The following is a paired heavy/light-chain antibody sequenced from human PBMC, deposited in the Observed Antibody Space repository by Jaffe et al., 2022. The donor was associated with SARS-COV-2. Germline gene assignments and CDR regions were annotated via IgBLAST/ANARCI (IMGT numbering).Light chain of an antibody. V-gene: IGLV2-8*01. Sequence: QSALTQPPSASGSPGQSVTISCTGTSSDVGGYNYVSWYQQHPGKAPKLMIFEVNKRPSGVPDRFSGSKSGNTASLTVSGLQAEDEADYYCSSYAGSNNFVVFGGGTKLTVL. CDR1: SSDVGGYNY. J-gene: IGLJ2*01. CDR2: EVN. CDR3: SSYAGSNNFVV.
Heavy chain of an antibody. CDR1: GYSFINYW. D-gene: IGHD3-22*01. CDR3: ARASGYFDSGTYYYLDY. V-gene: IGHV5-51*01. J-gene: IGHJ4*02. Sequence: EVHLVQSGSEVKNPGESLKISCKGSGYSFINYWIGWVRQMPGKGLEWMGIIYPDDSDTRYSPSFQDQVTISADRSISTAYLQWSSLKASDTAMYYCARASGYFDSGTYYYLDYWGQGTLLTVSS. CDR2: IYPDDSDT.